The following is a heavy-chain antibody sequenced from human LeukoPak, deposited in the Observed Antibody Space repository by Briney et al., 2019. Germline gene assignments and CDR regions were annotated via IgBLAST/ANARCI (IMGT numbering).Heavy chain of an antibody. CDR2: IKYDGSQK. D-gene: IGHD6-6*01. V-gene: IGHV3-7*01. CDR1: GFTFSTYW. J-gene: IGHJ4*02. CDR3: ARDGVSSSPDFGY. Sequence: GGSLRLSCGASGFTFSTYWMYWVRQAPGKGLEWVANIKYDGSQKNYVDSVRGRFTISRDNAKNSLYLQMNSLRVEDTAVYYCARDGVSSSPDFGYWGQGTLVSVSS.